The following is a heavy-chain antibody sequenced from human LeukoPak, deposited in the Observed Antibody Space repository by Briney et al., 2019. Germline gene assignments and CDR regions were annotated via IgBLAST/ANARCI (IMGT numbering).Heavy chain of an antibody. CDR2: IYHSGST. CDR3: ARTYPEINDRSSWYLPSYYFDY. J-gene: IGHJ4*02. V-gene: IGHV4-59*01. D-gene: IGHD6-13*01. CDR1: GGSISRYY. Sequence: PSETLSLTCTVPGGSISRYYWSWIRQAPRKGLEWSGYIYHSGSTNYNPSLKSRVSISVDTSENQFSLKLSSVTAADAAVYYCARTYPEINDRSSWYLPSYYFDYWGQGTLVTVSS.